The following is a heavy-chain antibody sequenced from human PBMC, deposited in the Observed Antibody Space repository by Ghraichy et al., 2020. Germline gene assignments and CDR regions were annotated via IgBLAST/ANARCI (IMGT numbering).Heavy chain of an antibody. Sequence: SETLSLTCAVYGGSFSGYYWSWIRQPPGKGLEWIGEINHSGSTNYNPSLKSRVTISVDTSKNQFSLKLSSVTAADTAVYYCANLNWGAFDYWGQGTLVTVSS. CDR1: GGSFSGYY. D-gene: IGHD7-27*01. V-gene: IGHV4-34*01. CDR3: ANLNWGAFDY. J-gene: IGHJ4*02. CDR2: INHSGST.